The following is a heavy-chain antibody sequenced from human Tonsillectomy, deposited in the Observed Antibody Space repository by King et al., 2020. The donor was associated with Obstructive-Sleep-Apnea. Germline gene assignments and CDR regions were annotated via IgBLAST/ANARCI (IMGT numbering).Heavy chain of an antibody. J-gene: IGHJ6*02. CDR3: AKARSPWTLYGMDV. CDR1: GFTFSSYG. V-gene: IGHV3-30*18. Sequence: VQLVESGGGVVQPGRSLRLSCAASGFTFSSYGMHWFRQAPGKGLEWVAVISYDGSNKYYSEAVKGRFTISRDNSKNTLYLQMNSLRAEDTAVYYCAKARSPWTLYGMDVWGQGTTVTVSS. D-gene: IGHD1-1*01. CDR2: ISYDGSNK.